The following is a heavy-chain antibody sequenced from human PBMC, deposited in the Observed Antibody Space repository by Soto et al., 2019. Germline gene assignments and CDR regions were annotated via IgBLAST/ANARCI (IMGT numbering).Heavy chain of an antibody. J-gene: IGHJ6*02. CDR3: ARQRPTDGRWEFANYYGMDV. CDR1: GGSFSAYY. V-gene: IGHV4-34*12. D-gene: IGHD1-26*01. Sequence: SETLSLTCAVYGGSFSAYYWSWVRQPPGKGLEWIGGIIHSESTKYNPSLKSRVTISVDTSKNQFSLKLSSVTAADTAVYYCARQRPTDGRWEFANYYGMDVWGQGTPVTVSS. CDR2: IIHSEST.